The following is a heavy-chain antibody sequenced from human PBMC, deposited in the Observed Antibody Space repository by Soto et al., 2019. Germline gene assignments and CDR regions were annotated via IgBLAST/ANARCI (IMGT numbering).Heavy chain of an antibody. CDR1: GVNFNDFS. V-gene: IGHV3-48*04. CDR3: ARDSAYAFDF. J-gene: IGHJ3*01. CDR2: IGGISSTI. Sequence: PGGSLRLSCAASGVNFNDFSMNWVRQAPGTGLEWVAYIGGISSTISYADSVKGRFTISRDNAKNSLFLQMNSLRADDTAVYYCARDSAYAFDFWGQGTMVTVSS.